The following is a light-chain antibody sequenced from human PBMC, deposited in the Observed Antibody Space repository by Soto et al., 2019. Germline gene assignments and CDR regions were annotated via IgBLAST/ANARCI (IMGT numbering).Light chain of an antibody. CDR1: QSIRSW. CDR3: QQYEGYPMT. V-gene: IGKV1-5*03. CDR2: KAS. Sequence: DSQMTQYPSTLSASIGDRVTITCRASQSIRSWLAWYQQKPGKAPKLMNSKASTLQSGGPPRFSGSGSGTEFTLTISRLPHDAVATYYCQQYEGYPMTFGGGTKVEIK. J-gene: IGKJ4*01.